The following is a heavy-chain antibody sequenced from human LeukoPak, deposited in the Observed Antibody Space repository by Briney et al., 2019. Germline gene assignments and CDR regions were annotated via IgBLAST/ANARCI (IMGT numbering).Heavy chain of an antibody. CDR3: ARMSPRLRRLTVTTSKGFDY. Sequence: SETLSLTCAAYGGSFNNSYWTWVRQSQGKGLEWIGEINHNGTTRNNKTLRSRVTISIDTSKNQFSLKVYAVTATDTAVYYCARMSPRLRRLTVTTSKGFDYWGQVALVTVSS. J-gene: IGHJ4*02. V-gene: IGHV4-34*01. CDR1: GGSFNNSY. D-gene: IGHD4-17*01. CDR2: INHNGTT.